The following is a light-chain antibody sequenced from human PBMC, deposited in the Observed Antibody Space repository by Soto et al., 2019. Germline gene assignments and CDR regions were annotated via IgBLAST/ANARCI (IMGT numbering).Light chain of an antibody. CDR1: QSVSYD. J-gene: IGKJ1*01. CDR2: DAS. Sequence: EIVLTQSPATLSFSPGERATLSCRASQSVSYDLAWYQQKPGQAPRLLIYDASTRATGVPVRFSGSGSGTDFTLTISSLQSEDFGVYYCQQNKDWPGTFGQGTKG. V-gene: IGKV3-15*01. CDR3: QQNKDWPGT.